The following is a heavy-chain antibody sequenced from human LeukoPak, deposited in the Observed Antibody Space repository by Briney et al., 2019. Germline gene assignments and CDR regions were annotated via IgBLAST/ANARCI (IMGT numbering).Heavy chain of an antibody. J-gene: IGHJ3*02. V-gene: IGHV1-69*13. CDR3: ARGNYRFGELFSARAFDI. CDR2: IIPTFGTA. D-gene: IGHD3-10*01. CDR1: GYTFTSYG. Sequence: GASVKVSCKASGYTFTSYGISWVRQAPGQGLEWMGGIIPTFGTANYAQKFQGRVTITADESTSTAYMELSSLRSEDTAVYYCARGNYRFGELFSARAFDIWGQGTMVTVSS.